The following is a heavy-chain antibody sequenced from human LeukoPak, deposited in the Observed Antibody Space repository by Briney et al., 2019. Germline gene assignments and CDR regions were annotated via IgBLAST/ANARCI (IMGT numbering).Heavy chain of an antibody. Sequence: PGGSLRLSCAASGFTFSSYAMHWVRQAPGKGLEWVAVISYDGSNKYYADSVKGRFTISRDNSKNTLYLQMNSLRAEDTAVYYCARDRGGHRGYYFDYWGQGTLVTVSS. CDR1: GFTFSSYA. J-gene: IGHJ4*02. V-gene: IGHV3-30-3*01. D-gene: IGHD3-10*01. CDR3: ARDRGGHRGYYFDY. CDR2: ISYDGSNK.